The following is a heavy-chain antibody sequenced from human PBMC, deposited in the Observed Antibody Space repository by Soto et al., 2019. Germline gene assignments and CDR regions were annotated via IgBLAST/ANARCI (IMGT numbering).Heavy chain of an antibody. CDR2: ISGSGGST. Sequence: EVQLLESGGGLVQPGGSLRLSCAASGFTFSSYAMSWVRQAPGKGLEWVSAISGSGGSTYYADSVKGRFTISRDNSKNTLFMQMNSLRAEDTAVYYCAKEQKDSSSWSELNYWGQGTLVTVSS. CDR3: AKEQKDSSSWSELNY. D-gene: IGHD6-13*01. V-gene: IGHV3-23*01. CDR1: GFTFSSYA. J-gene: IGHJ4*02.